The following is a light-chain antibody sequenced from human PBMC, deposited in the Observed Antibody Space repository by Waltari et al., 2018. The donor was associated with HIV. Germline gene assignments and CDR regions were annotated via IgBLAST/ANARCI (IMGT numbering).Light chain of an antibody. V-gene: IGLV2-14*01. CDR2: EVY. CDR3: SSYSARGFVA. J-gene: IGLJ3*02. Sequence: HSALTQPASVSGSPGQSITISCPGPPSDFDTFDFVSWYQQSPGRAPKLIIFEVYFRPSGVSQRFSGSKSGDTASLTISALRAEDEADYFCSSYSARGFVAFGGGTKVTVL. CDR1: PSDFDTFDF.